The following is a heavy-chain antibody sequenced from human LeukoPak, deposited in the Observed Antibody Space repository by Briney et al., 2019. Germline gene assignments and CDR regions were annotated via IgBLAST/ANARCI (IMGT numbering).Heavy chain of an antibody. CDR1: GGTFSSYA. CDR2: IIPIFGTA. J-gene: IGHJ3*02. V-gene: IGHV1-69*01. D-gene: IGHD3-22*01. Sequence: SVKVSCKASGGTFSSYAISWVRQAPGQGLEWMGGIIPIFGTANYAQKFQGRVMITADESTSTAYMELSSLRSEDTAVYYCARDKGEYYYDSSGYRDAFDIWGQGTMVTVSS. CDR3: ARDKGEYYYDSSGYRDAFDI.